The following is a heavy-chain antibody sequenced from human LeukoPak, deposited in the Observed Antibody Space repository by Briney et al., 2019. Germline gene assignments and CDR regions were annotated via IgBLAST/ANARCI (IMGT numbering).Heavy chain of an antibody. CDR1: GFTFSSYG. CDR2: IYSGGST. D-gene: IGHD3-10*01. V-gene: IGHV3-53*01. Sequence: GGTLRLSCAASGFTFSSYGMSWVRQTPGKGLEWVSVIYSGGSTYYADSVKGRFTISRDNSKSTLYIQMNSLRAEDTAVYYCARAKPKNMVRGLIMRRESRYYFDYWGQGTLVTVSS. J-gene: IGHJ4*02. CDR3: ARAKPKNMVRGLIMRRESRYYFDY.